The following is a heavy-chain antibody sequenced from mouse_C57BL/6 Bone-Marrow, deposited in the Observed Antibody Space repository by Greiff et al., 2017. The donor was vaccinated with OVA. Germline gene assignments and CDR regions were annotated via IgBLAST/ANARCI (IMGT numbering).Heavy chain of an antibody. CDR2: IHPNSGST. CDR3: AVWLLHYFYY. CDR1: GYTFTSYW. D-gene: IGHD2-2*01. J-gene: IGHJ2*01. Sequence: VQLQQSGAELVKPGASVKLSCKASGYTFTSYWMHWVKQRPGQGLEWIGMIHPNSGSTNYNEKFKSKATLTVDKSSSTAYMQLSSLTSEDSAVYYCAVWLLHYFYYWGQGTTLTVSS. V-gene: IGHV1-64*01.